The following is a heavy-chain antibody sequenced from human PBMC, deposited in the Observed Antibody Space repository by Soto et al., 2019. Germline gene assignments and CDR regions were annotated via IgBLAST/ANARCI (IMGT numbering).Heavy chain of an antibody. CDR1: GYTFTRNY. Sequence: ASVQVSCKASGYTFTRNYIHWVRQAPGQGLEWMGIINPSGGYTDYAQRFQGRIALTRDMSTSTVYMELSSLTTEDTALYYCARLLSNSGGNLDLWGQGTLVTVSS. D-gene: IGHD7-27*01. CDR2: INPSGGYT. V-gene: IGHV1-46*01. CDR3: ARLLSNSGGNLDL. J-gene: IGHJ4*02.